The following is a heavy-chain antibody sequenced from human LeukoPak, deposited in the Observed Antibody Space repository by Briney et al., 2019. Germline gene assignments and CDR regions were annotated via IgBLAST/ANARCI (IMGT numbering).Heavy chain of an antibody. Sequence: GGSLRLSCAASGFTFSSYGMHWVRQAPGKGLEWVAFIRFDGSIKYYADSVKGRFTISRDNSKNTLYLQMNSLRAEDTAVYYCAKDAVKVTTIRRVPHYMDVWGKGTTVTVSS. V-gene: IGHV3-30*02. CDR1: GFTFSSYG. CDR2: IRFDGSIK. CDR3: AKDAVKVTTIRRVPHYMDV. D-gene: IGHD5-12*01. J-gene: IGHJ6*03.